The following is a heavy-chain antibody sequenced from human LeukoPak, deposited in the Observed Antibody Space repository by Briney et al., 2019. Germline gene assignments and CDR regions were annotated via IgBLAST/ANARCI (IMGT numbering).Heavy chain of an antibody. CDR1: GYSFNTYW. CDR2: IYPGDSDT. Sequence: PGESLKISCKGSGYSFNTYWIAWVRQMPGKGPEGVGIIYPGDSDTRYSPSLQGQVTISADKSISAAYVQWNSLKASDTAMYYCARLGRVGATQSHSDFWGQGTLVTVSS. CDR3: ARLGRVGATQSHSDF. V-gene: IGHV5-51*01. D-gene: IGHD1-26*01. J-gene: IGHJ4*02.